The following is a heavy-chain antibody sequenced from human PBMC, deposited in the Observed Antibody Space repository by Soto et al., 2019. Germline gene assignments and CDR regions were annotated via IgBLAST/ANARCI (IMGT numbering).Heavy chain of an antibody. D-gene: IGHD3-16*01. J-gene: IGHJ4*02. CDR3: LNGDYY. V-gene: IGHV3-48*01. CDR2: INRDSTVI. CDR1: GFSFSTHY. Sequence: EEQLVESGGGLVQPGGSLRLSCAVSGFSFSTHYMNWVRQTPGKGLEWVSSINRDSTVIKYADSVKGRFTISRDNARNSLSLQMNSLRAEDTAVYYCLNGDYYVGPGTLVTVSS.